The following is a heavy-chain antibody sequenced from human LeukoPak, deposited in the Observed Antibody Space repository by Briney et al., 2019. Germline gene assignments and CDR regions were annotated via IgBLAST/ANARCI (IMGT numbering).Heavy chain of an antibody. D-gene: IGHD6-19*01. Sequence: GGSLRLSCAASGFSVSSKYMNWVRQAPGKGLEWVSVLYSGDTTQYTDSVKGRFTISRDNSKNTLHLQRNSLRAEDTAVYYCARAEQWLVFNYWGQGTLVTVSS. CDR2: LYSGDTT. CDR3: ARAEQWLVFNY. V-gene: IGHV3-53*01. CDR1: GFSVSSKY. J-gene: IGHJ4*02.